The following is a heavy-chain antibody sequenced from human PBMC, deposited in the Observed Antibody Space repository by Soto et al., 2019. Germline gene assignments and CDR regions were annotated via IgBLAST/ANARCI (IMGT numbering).Heavy chain of an antibody. J-gene: IGHJ4*02. D-gene: IGHD2-21*01. V-gene: IGHV1-8*01. CDR2: MNPNSGNT. Sequence: QVQLVQSGAEVKKPGASVKVSCKASGYTFTSYDINWVRQATGQGLEWMGWMNPNSGNTGTAQKFQGRVTMTRNTSLSTAYLDLSSPRSQATAVYYCARGPQVILDHWGQGTLVTVSS. CDR1: GYTFTSYD. CDR3: ARGPQVILDH.